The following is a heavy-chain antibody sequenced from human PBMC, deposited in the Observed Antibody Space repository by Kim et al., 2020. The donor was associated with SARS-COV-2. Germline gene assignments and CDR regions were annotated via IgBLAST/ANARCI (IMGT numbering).Heavy chain of an antibody. Sequence: SETLSLTCTVSGGSISTYYWNWLRQPAGKGLEWIGRIYSSGSTNYNPSLKSRVTMSVDTSQKQFSLNLNSVSAADTAIYYCARGRFLEWSPLDYWG. CDR2: IYSSGST. D-gene: IGHD3-3*01. J-gene: IGHJ4*01. V-gene: IGHV4-4*07. CDR1: GGSISTYY. CDR3: ARGRFLEWSPLDY.